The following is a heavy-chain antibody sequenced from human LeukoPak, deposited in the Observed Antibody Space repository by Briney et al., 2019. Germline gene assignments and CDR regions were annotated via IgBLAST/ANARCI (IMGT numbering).Heavy chain of an antibody. CDR2: ICYSGST. V-gene: IGHV4-59*01. J-gene: IGHJ6*03. Sequence: SETPSLTCTVSGGSISSYYWSWIRQPPGKGLEWIGYICYSGSTNYNPSLKSRVTISVDTSKNQFSLKLSSVTAADTAVYYCARATGDLAYYYYYMDVWGKGTTVTVSS. D-gene: IGHD7-27*01. CDR1: GGSISSYY. CDR3: ARATGDLAYYYYYMDV.